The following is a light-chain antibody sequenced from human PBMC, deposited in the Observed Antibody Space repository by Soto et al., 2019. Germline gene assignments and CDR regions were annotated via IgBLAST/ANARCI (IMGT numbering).Light chain of an antibody. V-gene: IGLV2-23*02. Sequence: QSALTQPASVSGSPGQSITISCTGTSSDVGSHNLVSWYQQHPGQAPKLMISARFSASMSGNTASLTISGLQAEDEADYYFCSYGGRRAVFGGGTKLTVL. CDR1: SSDVGSHNL. CDR3: CSYGGRRAV. J-gene: IGLJ7*01.